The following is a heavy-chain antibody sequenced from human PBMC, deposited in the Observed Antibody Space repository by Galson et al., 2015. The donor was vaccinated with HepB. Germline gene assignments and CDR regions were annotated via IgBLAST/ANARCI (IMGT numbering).Heavy chain of an antibody. CDR1: GFTVSSNY. V-gene: IGHV3-53*01. J-gene: IGHJ4*02. CDR2: IYSGGST. Sequence: SLRLSGAASGFTVSSNYMTWVRQAPGKGLEWVSVIYSGGSTYYADSVKGRFTISRDNSKNTLYLQMSSLRAEDTAVYYCAKSNRIAVAGLYFDYWGQGALVTVSS. CDR3: AKSNRIAVAGLYFDY. D-gene: IGHD6-19*01.